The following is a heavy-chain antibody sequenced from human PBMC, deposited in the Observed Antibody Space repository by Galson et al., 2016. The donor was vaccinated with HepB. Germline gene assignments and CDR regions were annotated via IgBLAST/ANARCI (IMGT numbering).Heavy chain of an antibody. Sequence: SETLSLTCSVSGDSVSSDVYYWSWIRQPPGKGLEWIGYIYYSGSTNYYPSLKSRVTISVDTSRNQFSLKLTSVTAADTAVYSCAREETGGLPLDYWGQGTLLTVSS. V-gene: IGHV4-61*08. J-gene: IGHJ4*02. CDR3: AREETGGLPLDY. CDR2: IYYSGST. D-gene: IGHD1-1*01. CDR1: GDSVSSDVYY.